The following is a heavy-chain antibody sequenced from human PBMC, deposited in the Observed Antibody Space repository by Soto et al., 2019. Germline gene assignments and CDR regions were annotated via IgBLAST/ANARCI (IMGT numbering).Heavy chain of an antibody. D-gene: IGHD4-17*01. CDR3: ARVYDDYLIDAFDI. CDR1: EFTLSNYE. Sequence: ACEFTLSNYEMDWVLPAPGKGLEWVSHIGRRGSPLYYADSVKGRFTISRDNAKNSVFLQMNSLRTDDTAVYYCARVYDDYLIDAFDIWGQGTMV. V-gene: IGHV3-48*03. CDR2: IGRRGSPL. J-gene: IGHJ3*02.